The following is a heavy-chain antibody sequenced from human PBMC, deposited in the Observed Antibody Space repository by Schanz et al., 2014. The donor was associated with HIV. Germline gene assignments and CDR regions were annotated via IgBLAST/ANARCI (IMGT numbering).Heavy chain of an antibody. D-gene: IGHD3-10*01. V-gene: IGHV3-7*01. CDR2: IKQDGTEM. Sequence: EVQLVESGGGLVQPGGSLRLSCVASGVTFSNYWMTWVRHVSGKGLEWVANIKQDGTEMYYVDSVKGRFTSSRDNAKNSSYLQMSSLSGEDTAVYYCARSFNRGSRAFDAFDIGGQWTMVSVSS. CDR3: ARSFNRGSRAFDAFDI. J-gene: IGHJ3*02. CDR1: GVTFSNYW.